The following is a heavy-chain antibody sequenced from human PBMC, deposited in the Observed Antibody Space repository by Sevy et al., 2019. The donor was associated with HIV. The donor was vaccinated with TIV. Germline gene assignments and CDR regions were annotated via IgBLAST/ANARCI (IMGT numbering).Heavy chain of an antibody. CDR2: IYTSGST. D-gene: IGHD6-13*01. J-gene: IGHJ4*02. Sequence: SETLSLTCTVSGGSISSYYWSWIRQPAGKGLEWIGRIYTSGSTNYNPSLKSRVTMSVDTSKNQFSLKLSSVTAADTAVYYCARECRAAAADPFDYWGQGTLVTVSS. CDR3: ARECRAAAADPFDY. V-gene: IGHV4-4*07. CDR1: GGSISSYY.